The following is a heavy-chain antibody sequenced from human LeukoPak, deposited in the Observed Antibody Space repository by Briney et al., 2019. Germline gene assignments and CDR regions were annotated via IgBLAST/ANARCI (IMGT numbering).Heavy chain of an antibody. CDR3: ASRAGKPGNTPWCFDY. D-gene: IGHD1-7*01. J-gene: IGHJ4*02. CDR2: IRQDGSET. CDR1: GFTFTNYW. V-gene: IGHV3-7*01. Sequence: GGSLRLSCAASGFTFTNYWMTWVRQAPGKGPEWVANIRQDGSETNYVDSVRGRFTIARDNTKNSLYLRMTSLRGEDTAVYYCASRAGKPGNTPWCFDYWGQGALVTVSS.